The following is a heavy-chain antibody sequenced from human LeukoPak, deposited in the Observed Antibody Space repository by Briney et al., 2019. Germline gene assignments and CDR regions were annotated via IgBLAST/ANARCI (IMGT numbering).Heavy chain of an antibody. CDR3: AFRPLGDCSSSTCYAFDY. Sequence: PGGSLRLSCAVSGFTFSYYSMNWVRQAPGKGLEWVSYISSSGSTTYYADSVKGRFTVSRDNAKNSLYLQMNSLRDEGTAVYYCAFRPLGDCSSSTCYAFDYWGRGTLVTVSS. D-gene: IGHD2-2*01. CDR1: GFTFSYYS. CDR2: ISSSGSTT. V-gene: IGHV3-48*02. J-gene: IGHJ4*02.